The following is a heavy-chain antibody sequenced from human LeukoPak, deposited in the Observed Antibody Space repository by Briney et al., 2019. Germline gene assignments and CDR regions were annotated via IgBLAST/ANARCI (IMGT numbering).Heavy chain of an antibody. CDR1: GFTFSSYG. V-gene: IGHV3-23*01. Sequence: GGSLRLSCAASGFTFSSYGMSWVRQAPGKGLEWVSAISGSGGSTYYADSVKGRFTISRDNSKNTLYLQMNSLRAEDTAVYYCASRVGYCSSTSCYHFDYWGQGTLVTVSS. J-gene: IGHJ4*02. CDR3: ASRVGYCSSTSCYHFDY. CDR2: ISGSGGST. D-gene: IGHD2-2*01.